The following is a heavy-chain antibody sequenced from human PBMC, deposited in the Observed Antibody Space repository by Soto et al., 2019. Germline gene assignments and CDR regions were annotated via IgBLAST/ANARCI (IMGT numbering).Heavy chain of an antibody. J-gene: IGHJ5*02. V-gene: IGHV4-31*03. CDR3: ARDRRSAHGTRGSIDP. D-gene: IGHD6-13*01. CDR1: GGYIGSGGYY. CDR2: IYYTGST. Sequence: QVQLQESGPGLVKPSQTLSLTCNVSGGYIGSGGYYWSWIPQHPGKDLEWIGYIYYTGSTYYNRSLRSRVSMSVDTSKNQFSLKLTSVTAADTAVYYCARDRRSAHGTRGSIDPWGQGTMVTVSA.